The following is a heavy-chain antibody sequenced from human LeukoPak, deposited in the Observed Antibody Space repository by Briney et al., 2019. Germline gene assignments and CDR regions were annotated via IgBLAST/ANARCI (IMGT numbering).Heavy chain of an antibody. CDR3: AKDPAVYYYDSSGYYFDY. Sequence: SVKVSCKASGGTFSSYAISWVRQAPGQGLEWMGGIIPIFGTANYAQKFQGRVTITADESTSTAYMELSSLRSEDTAVYYCAKDPAVYYYDSSGYYFDYWGQGTLVTVSS. CDR1: GGTFSSYA. V-gene: IGHV1-69*13. CDR2: IIPIFGTA. J-gene: IGHJ4*02. D-gene: IGHD3-22*01.